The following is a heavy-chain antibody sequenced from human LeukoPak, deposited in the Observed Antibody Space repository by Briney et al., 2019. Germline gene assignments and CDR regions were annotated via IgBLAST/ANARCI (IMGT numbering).Heavy chain of an antibody. J-gene: IGHJ4*02. Sequence: GGSLRLSCAASGFIFSSYWMHWVRQAPGKGLVWVSRINSDGSSTSYADSVKGRFTISRDNAKNTLYLQMNSLRAEDTAVYYCATEAGYDSSGSPDYWGQGTLVTVSS. CDR3: ATEAGYDSSGSPDY. V-gene: IGHV3-74*01. D-gene: IGHD3-22*01. CDR1: GFIFSSYW. CDR2: INSDGSST.